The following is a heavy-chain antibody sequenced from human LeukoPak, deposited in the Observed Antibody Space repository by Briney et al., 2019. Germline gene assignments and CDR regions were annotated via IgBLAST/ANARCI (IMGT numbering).Heavy chain of an antibody. CDR3: ARKNYCSGGSCYSRGWFDP. V-gene: IGHV1-8*01. CDR2: MNPNSGNT. Sequence: ASVNVSCNASEYTFTSYDINWVRQATGQGLEWMGWMNPNSGNTVYAQKFQGRVTMTRDTSISTAYMELSSLRSEDTAMYYCARKNYCSGGSCYSRGWFDPWGQGTLVTVSS. CDR1: EYTFTSYD. J-gene: IGHJ5*02. D-gene: IGHD2-15*01.